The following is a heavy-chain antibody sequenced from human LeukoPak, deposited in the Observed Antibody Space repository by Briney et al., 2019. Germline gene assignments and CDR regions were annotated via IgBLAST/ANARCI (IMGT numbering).Heavy chain of an antibody. CDR3: ARVGYGDDTFDY. CDR2: MNPNSGNT. Sequence: ASVKVSCKASGYTFTSYDINWVRQATGQGLGWMGWMNPNSGNTGYAQKFQGRVTITRNTSISTAYMELSSLRSEDTAVYYCARVGYGDDTFDYWGQGTLVTVSS. J-gene: IGHJ4*02. V-gene: IGHV1-8*03. CDR1: GYTFTSYD. D-gene: IGHD4-17*01.